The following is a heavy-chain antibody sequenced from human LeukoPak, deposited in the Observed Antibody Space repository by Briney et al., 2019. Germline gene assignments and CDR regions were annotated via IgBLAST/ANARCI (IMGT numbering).Heavy chain of an antibody. Sequence: PSETLSLTCTVSGGSISSYYWSWIRQPAGKGLEWIGRIYTSGSTNYNPSLKSRVTMSVDTSKNQFSLKLSSVTAADTAVYYCARDHYDDSSGYAFDIWGQGTMVTVSS. V-gene: IGHV4-4*07. CDR3: ARDHYDDSSGYAFDI. CDR2: IYTSGST. CDR1: GGSISSYY. J-gene: IGHJ3*02. D-gene: IGHD3-22*01.